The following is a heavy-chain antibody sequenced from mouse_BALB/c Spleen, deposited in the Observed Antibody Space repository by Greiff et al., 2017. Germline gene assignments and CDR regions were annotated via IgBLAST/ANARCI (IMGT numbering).Heavy chain of an antibody. CDR1: GYTFTSYW. D-gene: IGHD2-14*01. V-gene: IGHV1-5*01. CDR2: IYPGNSDT. CDR3: TRWAYYRYDGVY. Sequence: EVKLQESGTVLARPGASVKMSCKASGYTFTSYWMHWVKQRPGQGLEWIGAIYPGNSDTSYNQKFKGKAKLTAVTSTSTAYMELSSLTNEDSAVYYCTRWAYYRYDGVYWGQGTTLTVSS. J-gene: IGHJ2*01.